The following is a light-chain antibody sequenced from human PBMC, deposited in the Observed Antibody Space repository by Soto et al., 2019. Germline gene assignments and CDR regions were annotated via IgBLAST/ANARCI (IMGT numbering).Light chain of an antibody. J-gene: IGKJ5*01. Sequence: EIVLTQSPGTLSLSPGERATLSCRASQSVSNDFLAWYQQKPGQAPRLLIYGASSRATGIPDRFNGSGSETDFTLTIGRLEPEDFAVYYCQQYGSSPITFGQGTRLEIK. V-gene: IGKV3-20*01. CDR2: GAS. CDR1: QSVSNDF. CDR3: QQYGSSPIT.